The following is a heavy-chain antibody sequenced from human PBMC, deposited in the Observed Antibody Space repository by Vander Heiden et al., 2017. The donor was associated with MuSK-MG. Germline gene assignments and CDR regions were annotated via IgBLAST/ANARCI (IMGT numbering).Heavy chain of an antibody. Sequence: QVQLQQWGAGLLKPSETLSLTCAVYGGSFSGYYWSWIRQPPGKGLEWIGEINHSGSTNSNPSLKRRVTISVDTSKNQFSLKMSSVTAAETAVYYCARGLYSSGGHTTGYFDYWGQGTMVTVSS. CDR3: ARGLYSSGGHTTGYFDY. CDR2: INHSGST. J-gene: IGHJ4*02. CDR1: GGSFSGYY. V-gene: IGHV4-34*01. D-gene: IGHD6-19*01.